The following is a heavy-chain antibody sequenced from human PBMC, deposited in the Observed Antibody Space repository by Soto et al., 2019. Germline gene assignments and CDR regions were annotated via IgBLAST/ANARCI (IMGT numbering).Heavy chain of an antibody. CDR3: AKDAILVSSSYNYFDY. D-gene: IGHD2-15*01. CDR1: GFFFTSYA. CDR2: ISGSGGAT. V-gene: IGHV3-23*01. J-gene: IGHJ4*02. Sequence: PGGSLRLSCAASGFFFTSYAMNWVRQAPGKGLERVSGISGSGGATSYADSVKGRFTISRDNSKNTLYLQMNSLRADDTAVYYCAKDAILVSSSYNYFDYWGQGTLVTVSS.